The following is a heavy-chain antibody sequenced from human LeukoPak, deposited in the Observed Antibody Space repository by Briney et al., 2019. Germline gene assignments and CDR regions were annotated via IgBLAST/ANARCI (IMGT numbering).Heavy chain of an antibody. CDR2: IWNDGSKK. D-gene: IGHD2-15*01. CDR3: AREGCSGTSCYGVDAFDI. V-gene: IGHV3-33*01. CDR1: GFTFNSIG. Sequence: GGSLTFSGAASGFTFNSIGRHWVGQAPGKGLEWVAVIWNDGSKKFYADSGKGRFTISRDKSKNTLYLQMNSLRVEDTAVYYCAREGCSGTSCYGVDAFDIWGQGTKVTASS. J-gene: IGHJ3*02.